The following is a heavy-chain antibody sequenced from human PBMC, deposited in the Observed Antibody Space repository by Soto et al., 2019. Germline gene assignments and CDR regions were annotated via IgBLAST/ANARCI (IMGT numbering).Heavy chain of an antibody. Sequence: LRLSCAASGFRFTGYWMSWVRQARGNGLEWVANIKQDGSEKYYVDSVKGRFTISRDNAKNSLYLQMNSLRAEDTAVYYCARDYYYSSAAPTFDYWGQGTLVTVSS. CDR2: IKQDGSEK. CDR3: ARDYYYSSAAPTFDY. J-gene: IGHJ4*02. V-gene: IGHV3-7*03. CDR1: GFRFTGYW. D-gene: IGHD3-22*01.